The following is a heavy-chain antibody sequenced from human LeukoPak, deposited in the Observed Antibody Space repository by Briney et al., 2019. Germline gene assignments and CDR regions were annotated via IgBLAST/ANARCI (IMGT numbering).Heavy chain of an antibody. CDR2: IKQDGSEK. CDR3: ARDLAEHYDILTGYYFVDY. D-gene: IGHD3-9*01. CDR1: GFTFSSYW. V-gene: IGHV3-7*03. Sequence: PGGSLRLSCAASGFTFSSYWMSWVRQAPGKGLEWVANIKQDGSEKYYVDSVKGRFTISRDNAKNSLYLQMNSLRAEDTAVYHCARDLAEHYDILTGYYFVDYWGQGTLVTVSS. J-gene: IGHJ4*02.